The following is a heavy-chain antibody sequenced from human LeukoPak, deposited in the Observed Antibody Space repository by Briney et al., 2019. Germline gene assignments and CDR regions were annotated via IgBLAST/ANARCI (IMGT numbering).Heavy chain of an antibody. V-gene: IGHV3-30*02. J-gene: IGHJ6*03. CDR1: GFTFSSYG. Sequence: PGGSLRLSCAASGFTFSSYGMHWVRQAPGKGLEWVAFIRYDGSNKYCADSVKGRFTNSRDNSKNTLYLQMNSLRADDTAMYYCAKLYCGGDCYSLYYYYYMDVWGKGTTVTVSS. CDR3: AKLYCGGDCYSLYYYYYMDV. D-gene: IGHD2-21*02. CDR2: IRYDGSNK.